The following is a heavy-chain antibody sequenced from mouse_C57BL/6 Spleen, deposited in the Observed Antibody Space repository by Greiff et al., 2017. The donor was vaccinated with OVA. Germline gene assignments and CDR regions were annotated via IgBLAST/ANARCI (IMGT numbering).Heavy chain of an antibody. CDR1: GYAFTNYL. J-gene: IGHJ2*01. CDR2: INPGSGGT. CDR3: ARYGSSPFDY. Sequence: VQLQESGAELVRPGTSVKVSCKASGYAFTNYLIEWVKQRPGQGLEWIGVINPGSGGTNYNEKFKGKATLTADKSSSTAYMQLSSLTSEDSAVDVCARYGSSPFDYWGQGTTLTVSS. V-gene: IGHV1-54*01. D-gene: IGHD1-1*01.